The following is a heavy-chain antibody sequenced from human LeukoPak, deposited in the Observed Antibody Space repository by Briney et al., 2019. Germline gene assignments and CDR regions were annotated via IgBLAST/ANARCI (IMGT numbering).Heavy chain of an antibody. J-gene: IGHJ4*02. Sequence: GGSLRLSCAASGFTFSSYEMNWARQAPGKGLKWVSRINSDGRSTSYADSVNVRLTISRDNGKNKLYLQMNSLRDEDTAVYYCARVGGYCSGGSCYEQEPFEYWGQGTVVTVSS. CDR2: INSDGRST. CDR3: ARVGGYCSGGSCYEQEPFEY. V-gene: IGHV3-74*01. D-gene: IGHD2-15*01. CDR1: GFTFSSYE.